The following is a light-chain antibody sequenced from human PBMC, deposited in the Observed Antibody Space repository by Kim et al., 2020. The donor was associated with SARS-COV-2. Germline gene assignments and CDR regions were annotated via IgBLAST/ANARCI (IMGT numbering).Light chain of an antibody. CDR1: SLRSYY. CDR3: NSRDSSDNVV. Sequence: VALGKTVRITCQGDSLRSYYASWYQQKPGQAPLLVIYGKNNRPSGIPDRFSGSSSGNSASLTITGAQAEDEADYYCNSRDSSDNVVFGVGTKLTVL. J-gene: IGLJ2*01. V-gene: IGLV3-19*01. CDR2: GKN.